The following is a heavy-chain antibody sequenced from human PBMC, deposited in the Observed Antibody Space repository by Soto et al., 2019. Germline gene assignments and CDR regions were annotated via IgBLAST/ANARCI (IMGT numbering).Heavy chain of an antibody. D-gene: IGHD6-6*01. CDR3: ARAPIEYSSSSGAFDY. J-gene: IGHJ4*02. CDR2: IYYSGIT. CDR1: GGSISSGDYY. V-gene: IGHV4-30-4*01. Sequence: QVQLQESGPGLVKPSQTLSLTCTVSGGSISSGDYYWSWIRQPPGKGLEWIGYIYYSGITYYNPSLKSRVTISVDTSKNQFSLRLSSVTAADTAVYYCARAPIEYSSSSGAFDYWGQGTLVTVSS.